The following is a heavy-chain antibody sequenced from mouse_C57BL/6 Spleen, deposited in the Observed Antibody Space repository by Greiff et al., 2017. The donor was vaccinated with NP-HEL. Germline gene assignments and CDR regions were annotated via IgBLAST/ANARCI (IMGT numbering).Heavy chain of an antibody. CDR3: ARSTTVVPYAMDY. V-gene: IGHV1-64*01. D-gene: IGHD1-1*01. Sequence: QVQLKQPGAELVKPGASVKLSCKASGYTFTSYWMHWVKQRPGQGLEWIGMIHPNSGSTNYNEKFKSKATLTVDKSSSTAYMQLSSLTSEDSAVYYCARSTTVVPYAMDYWGQGTSVTVSS. J-gene: IGHJ4*01. CDR2: IHPNSGST. CDR1: GYTFTSYW.